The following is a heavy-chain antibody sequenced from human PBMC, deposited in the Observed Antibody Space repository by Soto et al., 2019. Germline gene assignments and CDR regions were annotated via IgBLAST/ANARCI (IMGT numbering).Heavy chain of an antibody. D-gene: IGHD2-2*01. J-gene: IGHJ3*02. CDR2: INHSGST. CDR3: ARGECSSNYCFTRWALDI. Sequence: QVQLQQWGAGLLKPSETLSLTCAVSGGSFSGYYWTWIRQTPGKGLEWIGEINHSGSTNYKPSLKSRVSISADTSKKQFSLHLTSVTAADTAVYYCARGECSSNYCFTRWALDIWGQGTVVTVSS. CDR1: GGSFSGYY. V-gene: IGHV4-34*02.